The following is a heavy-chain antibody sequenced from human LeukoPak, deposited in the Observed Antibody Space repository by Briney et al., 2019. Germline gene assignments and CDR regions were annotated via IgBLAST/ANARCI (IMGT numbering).Heavy chain of an antibody. CDR2: INPSGGST. V-gene: IGHV1-46*01. CDR3: ATGKQWLVNLPYYYYYYGMDV. D-gene: IGHD6-19*01. CDR1: GYTFTRYY. J-gene: IGHJ6*02. Sequence: ASVKVSCKASGYTFTRYYLHWVRQAPGQGLEWMGIINPSGGSTRYAQKFQGRVTMTEDTSTDTAYMELSSLRSEDTAVYYCATGKQWLVNLPYYYYYYGMDVWGQGTTVTVSS.